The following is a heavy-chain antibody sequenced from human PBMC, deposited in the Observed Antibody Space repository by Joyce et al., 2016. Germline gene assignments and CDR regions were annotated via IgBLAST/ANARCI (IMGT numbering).Heavy chain of an antibody. Sequence: QVQLVQSGGEVKKPGASVKVSCQASGYTFTSYGISWVRQAPGQGLEWMGWISAYNGNTKYAQKLQGRVTLTTDTSTSTVYMELGSLRSDDTAVYYCARDHGLRYHHDTLKNWFDPWGQGTPVTVSS. CDR2: ISAYNGNT. D-gene: IGHD3-9*01. CDR1: GYTFTSYG. CDR3: ARDHGLRYHHDTLKNWFDP. J-gene: IGHJ5*02. V-gene: IGHV1-18*01.